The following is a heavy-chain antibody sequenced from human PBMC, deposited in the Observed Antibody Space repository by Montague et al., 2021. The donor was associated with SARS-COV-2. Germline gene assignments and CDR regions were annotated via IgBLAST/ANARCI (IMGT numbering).Heavy chain of an antibody. V-gene: IGHV4-34*01. J-gene: IGHJ4*02. Sequence: SETLSLTCAVSGGSFHIFSWGWIRQSPGKELELICEIDHTGDTKYNPSLKSRVTISVDKSKNQFSLTLTSVTAADTAMYYCASHFVWQQLSTWGQGTLVSVSS. CDR3: ASHFVWQQLST. CDR2: IDHTGDT. D-gene: IGHD6-13*01. CDR1: GGSFHIFS.